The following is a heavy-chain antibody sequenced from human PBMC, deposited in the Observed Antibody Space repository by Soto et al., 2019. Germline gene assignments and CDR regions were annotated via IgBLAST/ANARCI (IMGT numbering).Heavy chain of an antibody. J-gene: IGHJ6*02. CDR3: ARDRMEVFPRYYYYYAMDV. V-gene: IGHV3-48*03. CDR1: GFTLSSYE. CDR2: ISSSGNTF. D-gene: IGHD3-3*01. Sequence: EVQLVESGGGLVQPGVSLRLSCAASGFTLSSYEMNWVRQAPGKGLEWVSYISSSGNTFYYADPVKGRFTISRDTAKNSLYLQINSLRADDTAVYYCARDRMEVFPRYYYYYAMDVWGQGTTVTVSS.